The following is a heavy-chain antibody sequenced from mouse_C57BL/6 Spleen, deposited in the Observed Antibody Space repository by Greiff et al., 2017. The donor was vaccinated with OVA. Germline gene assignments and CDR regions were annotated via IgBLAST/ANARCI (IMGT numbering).Heavy chain of an antibody. Sequence: DVQLQESGEGLVKPGGSLKLSCAASGFTFSSYAMSWVRQTPEKRLEWVAYISSGGDYIYYADTVKGRFTISRDNARNTLYLQMSSLKSEDTAMYYCTREGYGNYFDYWGQGTTLTVSS. V-gene: IGHV5-9-1*02. J-gene: IGHJ2*01. CDR3: TREGYGNYFDY. D-gene: IGHD2-1*01. CDR1: GFTFSSYA. CDR2: ISSGGDYI.